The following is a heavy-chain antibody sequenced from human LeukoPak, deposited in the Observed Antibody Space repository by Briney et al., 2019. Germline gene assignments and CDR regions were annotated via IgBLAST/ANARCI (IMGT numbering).Heavy chain of an antibody. V-gene: IGHV1-69*04. D-gene: IGHD3-22*01. Sequence: SVKVSCKASGGTFNNFAINWVRQAPGQGLEWMGKIIPILDIATYAQTFEDRVSITADKSTSTAYMELRSLRSEDTAVYCCARELEEAYYDSSFSFWGPGTLITVSS. J-gene: IGHJ4*02. CDR3: ARELEEAYYDSSFSF. CDR2: IIPILDIA. CDR1: GGTFNNFA.